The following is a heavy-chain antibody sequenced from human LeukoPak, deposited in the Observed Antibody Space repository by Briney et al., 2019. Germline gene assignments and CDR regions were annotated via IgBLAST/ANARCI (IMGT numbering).Heavy chain of an antibody. Sequence: GGSLRLYCAASGFTFSNHAMSWVRQAPGKGLEWVSTISGSGGSTYYADSVKGRFTISGDNSKNTLYLQMNSLRAEDTAVYYCARRGPNWWFFDYWGRGTLVTVSS. J-gene: IGHJ4*02. CDR2: ISGSGGST. CDR3: ARRGPNWWFFDY. D-gene: IGHD2-8*02. CDR1: GFTFSNHA. V-gene: IGHV3-23*01.